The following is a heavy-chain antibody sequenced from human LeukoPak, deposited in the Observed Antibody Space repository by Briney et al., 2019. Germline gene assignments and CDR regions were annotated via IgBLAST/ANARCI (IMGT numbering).Heavy chain of an antibody. CDR3: ARDAVTQWLAYYLDY. CDR2: ISHDGTKK. V-gene: IGHV3-30*03. CDR1: GFSFSDYG. J-gene: IGHJ4*02. D-gene: IGHD6-19*01. Sequence: GRSLRLSCAASGFSFSDYGMHWVRQAPGKGLEWVAVISHDGTKKYYADSVKGRFTISGDNSKNTVYLQMSSLRVEDTAVYFCARDAVTQWLAYYLDYWGQGALVTVSS.